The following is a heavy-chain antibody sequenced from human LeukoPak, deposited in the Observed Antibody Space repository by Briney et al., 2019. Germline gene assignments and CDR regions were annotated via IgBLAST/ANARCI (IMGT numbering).Heavy chain of an antibody. CDR3: ARDLPWSDP. CDR1: GFTFSSYA. V-gene: IGHV3-30-3*01. Sequence: GGSLRLSCAASGFTFSSYAMHWVRQAPGKGLEWVAVISYDGSNKYYADSVKGRFTISRDNSKNTLYLQMNSLRAEDTAVYYCARDLPWSDPWGQGTLVTVSS. CDR2: ISYDGSNK. J-gene: IGHJ5*02.